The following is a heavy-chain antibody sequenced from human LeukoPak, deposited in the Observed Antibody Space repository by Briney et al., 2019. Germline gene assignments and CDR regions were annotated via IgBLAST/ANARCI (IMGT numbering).Heavy chain of an antibody. Sequence: GGSLRLSCAASGFTFSSYSMNRVRQAPGKGLEWVSSISSSSSYIYYADSVKGRFTISRDNAKNSLYLQMNSLRAEDTAVYYCARTTTVTTSSYGYWGQGTLVTVSS. CDR3: ARTTTVTTSSYGY. J-gene: IGHJ4*02. CDR2: ISSSSSYI. D-gene: IGHD4-17*01. CDR1: GFTFSSYS. V-gene: IGHV3-21*01.